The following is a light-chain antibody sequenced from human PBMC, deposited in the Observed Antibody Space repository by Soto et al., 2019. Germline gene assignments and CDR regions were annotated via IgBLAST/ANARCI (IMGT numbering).Light chain of an antibody. CDR2: GES. V-gene: IGKV3-20*01. CDR3: QQYGSSPLT. J-gene: IGKJ1*01. CDR1: QSVSSN. Sequence: VMTQSPATLSLSPGERATFSCRASQSVSSNLAWYQQKTGQAPRLLIYGESIRATGIPDRLSGSGSGTDLNLTISRLEPEDFAVYYCQQYGSSPLTCGQGTKVDIK.